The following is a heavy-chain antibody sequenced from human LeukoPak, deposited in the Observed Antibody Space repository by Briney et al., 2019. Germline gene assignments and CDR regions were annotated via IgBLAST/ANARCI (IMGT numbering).Heavy chain of an antibody. V-gene: IGHV4-39*07. Sequence: SETLSLTCTVSGGSISSSSYYWGWIRQPPGKGLEWIGSIYYSGSTYYNPSLKSRVTISVDTSKNQFSLKLSSVTAADTAVYYCARAYHSSWYLNWFDPWGQGTLVTVSS. CDR3: ARAYHSSWYLNWFDP. CDR1: GGSISSSSYY. CDR2: IYYSGST. D-gene: IGHD6-13*01. J-gene: IGHJ5*02.